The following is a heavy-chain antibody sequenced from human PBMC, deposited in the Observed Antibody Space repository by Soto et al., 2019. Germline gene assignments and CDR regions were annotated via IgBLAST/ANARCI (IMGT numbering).Heavy chain of an antibody. J-gene: IGHJ4*01. CDR1: GDSISTFY. CDR2: VYYTGST. CDR3: ARGRTVRNYADDSSDYFYFFDY. D-gene: IGHD3-22*01. V-gene: IGHV4-59*01. Sequence: SETLSLTCTVSGDSISTFYWGWMRQSPGKELEWIGYVYYTGSTNYNPSLKSRVTISVDRSKNQFSLKLTSANAADTAVYYCARGRTVRNYADDSSDYFYFFDYWGHGTQVTVSS.